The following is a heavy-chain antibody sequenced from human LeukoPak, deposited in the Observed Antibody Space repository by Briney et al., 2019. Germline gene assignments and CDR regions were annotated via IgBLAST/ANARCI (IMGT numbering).Heavy chain of an antibody. CDR3: AREARTITIFGVTNEYYMDV. D-gene: IGHD3-3*01. V-gene: IGHV1-69*05. J-gene: IGHJ6*03. CDR1: GGTFSSYA. Sequence: GASVKVSCKASGGTFSSYAISWVRQAPGQGLEWMGGIIPIFGTANCAQKFQGRVTITTDESTSTAYMELSSLRSEDTAVYYCAREARTITIFGVTNEYYMDVWGKGTTVTVSS. CDR2: IIPIFGTA.